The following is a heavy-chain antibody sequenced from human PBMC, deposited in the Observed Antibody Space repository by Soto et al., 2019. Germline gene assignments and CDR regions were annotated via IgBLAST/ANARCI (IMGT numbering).Heavy chain of an antibody. CDR2: INHSGST. CDR3: ARVGFYGHYFPRDY. CDR1: GGSFSGYY. J-gene: IGHJ4*02. V-gene: IGHV4-34*01. D-gene: IGHD4-17*01. Sequence: SETLSLTCAVYGGSFSGYYWSWIRQPPGKGLEWIGEINHSGSTNYNPSLKSRVTISVDTSKNQFSLELSSVTAADTAVYYCARVGFYGHYFPRDYWGQGTLVTVSS.